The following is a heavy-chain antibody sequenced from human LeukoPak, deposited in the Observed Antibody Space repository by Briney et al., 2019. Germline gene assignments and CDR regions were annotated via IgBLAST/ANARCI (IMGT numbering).Heavy chain of an antibody. D-gene: IGHD6-19*01. Sequence: GGSLRLSCAVSGVTVSSNYISWVRQAPRKGLGRGSVMYSGGSTYYADSLNGRFTISRDNSKNTLYLQMNSLRAEDTAVYYCARSRSSGWYLGPLAIDYWGQGTLVTVSS. CDR1: GVTVSSNY. V-gene: IGHV3-53*01. J-gene: IGHJ4*02. CDR2: MYSGGST. CDR3: ARSRSSGWYLGPLAIDY.